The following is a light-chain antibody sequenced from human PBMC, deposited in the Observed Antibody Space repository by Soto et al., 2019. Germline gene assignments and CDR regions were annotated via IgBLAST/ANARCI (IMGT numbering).Light chain of an antibody. Sequence: QSALTQPASVSGSPGQSITISCTGTSSVAGSYNLVSWYQQHPGKAPKLMIYEVSKRPSGVSNRFSGSKSGNTASLTISGLQAEDEADYYCCSYAGSSTYVFGTGTKVTVL. CDR3: CSYAGSSTYV. CDR1: SSVAGSYNL. J-gene: IGLJ1*01. CDR2: EVS. V-gene: IGLV2-23*02.